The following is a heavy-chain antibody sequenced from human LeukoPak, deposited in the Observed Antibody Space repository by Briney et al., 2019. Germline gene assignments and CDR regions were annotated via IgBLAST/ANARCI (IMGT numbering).Heavy chain of an antibody. D-gene: IGHD2-2*02. CDR1: GGSFSGYY. CDR2: INHSGST. CDR3: APEYCSSTSCYIV. V-gene: IGHV4-34*01. J-gene: IGHJ4*02. Sequence: SETLSLTCAVYGGSFSGYYWSWIRQPPGKGLEWIGEINHSGSTNYNPSLKSRVTISVDTSKNQFSLKLSSVTAADTAVYYCAPEYCSSTSCYIVWGQGTLSPSPQ.